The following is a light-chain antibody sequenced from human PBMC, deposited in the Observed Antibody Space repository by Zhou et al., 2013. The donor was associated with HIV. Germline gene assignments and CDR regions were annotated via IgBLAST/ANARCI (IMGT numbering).Light chain of an antibody. CDR2: RAS. CDR3: QQTKSFPLT. Sequence: DIQMTQSPSTLSASVGDSVIITCRASQTISTWLAWYQQKPGKAPKLLIYRASNLESGVPSRFSGSGSGTEFTLTISSLQPDDFATYYCQQTKSFPLTFGGGTKVEIK. V-gene: IGKV1-5*03. CDR1: QTISTW. J-gene: IGKJ4*01.